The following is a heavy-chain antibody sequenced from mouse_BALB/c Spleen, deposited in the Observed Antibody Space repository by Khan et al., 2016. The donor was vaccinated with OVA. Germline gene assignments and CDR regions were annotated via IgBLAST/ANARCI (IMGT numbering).Heavy chain of an antibody. CDR2: SYPGSGDT. J-gene: IGHJ3*01. Sequence: QVRLQQSGAELARPGASVKLSCKASGYTFTDYYINWVKLRTGQGLEWIGESYPGSGDTYYNERFKGKATLTEDKSSSTAYMQLSSLTSEASAVSFCARRNYFGYTLSYWCQGTLVTVSA. D-gene: IGHD1-2*01. V-gene: IGHV1-77*01. CDR1: GYTFTDYY. CDR3: ARRNYFGYTLSY.